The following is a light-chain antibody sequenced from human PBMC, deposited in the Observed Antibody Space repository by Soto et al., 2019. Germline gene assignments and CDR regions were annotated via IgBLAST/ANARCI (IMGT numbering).Light chain of an antibody. CDR3: ETWDSNTHV. V-gene: IGLV4-60*02. J-gene: IGLJ1*01. CDR2: LEGSGSY. CDR1: SGHSSYT. Sequence: QAVVTQSSSASASLGSSVKLTCTLSSGHSSYTIAWHQPQPGKAPRYLMKLEGSGSYNKGSGVPDRFSGSSSGADRYLTISNLQFEDEADYYCETWDSNTHVFGTGTKLTVL.